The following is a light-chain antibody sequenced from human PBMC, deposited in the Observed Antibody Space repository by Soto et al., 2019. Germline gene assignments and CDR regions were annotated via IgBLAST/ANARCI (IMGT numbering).Light chain of an antibody. J-gene: IGKJ1*01. CDR2: GAS. Sequence: EIVLTQSPGTLSLSPGERATLSCRASQSVSNSFLAWYQQRPGQAPRLLIYGASTRAPDIPGRFSGSGSGTDFTLTISWLEPEDFAVYYYQQYNSTHRTFGQGTKVEI. CDR3: QQYNSTHRT. CDR1: QSVSNSF. V-gene: IGKV3-20*01.